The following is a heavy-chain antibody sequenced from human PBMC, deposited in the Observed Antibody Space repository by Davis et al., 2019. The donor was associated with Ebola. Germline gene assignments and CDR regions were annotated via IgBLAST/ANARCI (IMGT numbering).Heavy chain of an antibody. J-gene: IGHJ4*02. D-gene: IGHD6-19*01. CDR3: ARGREEIAVAGTDY. Sequence: GESLKISCAASGFIFSDYWMNWVRQAPGKGLEWVSSISSSSSYIYYADSVKGRFTISRDNAKNSLYLQMNSLRAEDTAVYYCARGREEIAVAGTDYWGQGTLVTVSS. CDR2: ISSSSSYI. V-gene: IGHV3-21*01. CDR1: GFIFSDYW.